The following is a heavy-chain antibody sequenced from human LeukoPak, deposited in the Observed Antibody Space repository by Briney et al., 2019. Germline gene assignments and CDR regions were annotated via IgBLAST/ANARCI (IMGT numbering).Heavy chain of an antibody. Sequence: GGSLRLSCAASGFTFSSYAMHWVRQAPGKGLEWVAVISYDGSNKYYADSVKGRFTISRDNSKNTLYLQMNSLRSDDTAVYYCARDPYDYVWGSYRLNWFDPWGQGTLVTVSS. V-gene: IGHV3-30*04. J-gene: IGHJ5*02. CDR3: ARDPYDYVWGSYRLNWFDP. CDR1: GFTFSSYA. D-gene: IGHD3-16*02. CDR2: ISYDGSNK.